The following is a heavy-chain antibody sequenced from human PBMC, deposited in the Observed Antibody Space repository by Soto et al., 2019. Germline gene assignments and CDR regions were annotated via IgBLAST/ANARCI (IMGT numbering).Heavy chain of an antibody. J-gene: IGHJ3*02. CDR3: ARRSSGWYEAFDI. D-gene: IGHD6-19*01. CDR1: GYTFTSYG. CDR2: IXXXNXNX. V-gene: IGHV1-18*01. Sequence: ASVQVSCKASGYTFTSYGISLVRQAPGQGLEWXGXIXXXNXNXXXAXXXQGRVTMTTDTSTSTAYMELRSLRSDDTAVYYCARRSSGWYEAFDIWGQGTMVTVSS.